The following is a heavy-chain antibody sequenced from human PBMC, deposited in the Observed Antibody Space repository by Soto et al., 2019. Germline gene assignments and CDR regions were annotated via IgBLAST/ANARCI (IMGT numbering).Heavy chain of an antibody. CDR3: AKPNLVYDPIGSTHRVFES. CDR2: ISGNSATI. CDR1: GFTFSSYA. J-gene: IGHJ4*02. Sequence: EVLLLESGGGLAQPGGSLRLSCAASGFTFSSYALSWVRQAPGKGLEWVSAISGNSATIYYADSVEGRFAISRDNSKNTLYLQMNSLRAEDTAVYYCAKPNLVYDPIGSTHRVFESWGQGTLVTVSS. D-gene: IGHD3-22*01. V-gene: IGHV3-23*01.